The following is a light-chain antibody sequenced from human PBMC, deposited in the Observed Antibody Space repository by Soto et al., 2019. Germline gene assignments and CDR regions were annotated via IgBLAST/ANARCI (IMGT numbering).Light chain of an antibody. V-gene: IGKV3-15*01. CDR1: QSLSSD. J-gene: IGKJ1*01. CDR2: GAS. CDR3: QQYNKWPRT. Sequence: EIVMTQSPATLSVSPGERATLSWMASQSLSSDLAWYQQKVGQAPRLLIYGASTRATGIPARYSGSGSGTEFNFTISSLQSEDFAVYYCQQYNKWPRTFGQGTKVDIK.